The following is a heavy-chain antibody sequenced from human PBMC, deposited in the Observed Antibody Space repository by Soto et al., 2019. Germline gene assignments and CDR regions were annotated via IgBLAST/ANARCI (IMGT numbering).Heavy chain of an antibody. CDR1: GGSISSYY. Sequence: SETLSLTCTISGGSISSYYWSWIRQTPGKGLEWIGYVYFSGSTNYNPSLKSRVIISIDTSRNQFSLKLNSVTAADTAVYYCTRDLDIAHTGYGQSNVWGQGNTVTVSS. J-gene: IGHJ6*02. CDR3: TRDLDIAHTGYGQSNV. CDR2: VYFSGST. V-gene: IGHV4-59*12. D-gene: IGHD5-12*01.